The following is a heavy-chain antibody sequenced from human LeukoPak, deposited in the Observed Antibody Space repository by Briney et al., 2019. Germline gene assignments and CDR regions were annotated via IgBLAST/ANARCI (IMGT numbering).Heavy chain of an antibody. CDR2: FDPEDGET. Sequence: GASVKVSCKVPGYTLTELSMHWVRQAPGKGLEWMGGFDPEDGETIYAQKFQGRVTMTEDTSTDTAYMELSSLRSEDTAVYYCATDPPYSGSSAAFDIWGQGTMVTVSS. J-gene: IGHJ3*02. V-gene: IGHV1-24*01. CDR3: ATDPPYSGSSAAFDI. D-gene: IGHD1-26*01. CDR1: GYTLTELS.